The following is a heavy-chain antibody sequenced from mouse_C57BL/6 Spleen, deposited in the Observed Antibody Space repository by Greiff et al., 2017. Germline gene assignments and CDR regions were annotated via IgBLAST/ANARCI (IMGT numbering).Heavy chain of an antibody. V-gene: IGHV1-53*01. Sequence: QVQLQQPGTELVKPGASVKLSCKASGYTFTSYWMHWVKQRPGQGLEWIGNINPSNGGTNYNEKFKSKATLTVDKSSSTAYMQLSSLTSEDSAVYSGARYHMWSNYLAWFAYWGQGTLVTVSA. CDR1: GYTFTSYW. D-gene: IGHD2-5*01. J-gene: IGHJ3*01. CDR3: ARYHMWSNYLAWFAY. CDR2: INPSNGGT.